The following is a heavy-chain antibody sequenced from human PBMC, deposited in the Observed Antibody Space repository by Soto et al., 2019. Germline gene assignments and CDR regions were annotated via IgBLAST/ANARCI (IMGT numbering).Heavy chain of an antibody. J-gene: IGHJ4*02. Sequence: SQTLSLTCAISGDSVSSNSVAWNWIRQSPSRGLEWLGRTYYKSKWYNDYAVSVKSRITINPDTSKNTLFLQMNSLRAEDTALYYCAKDTPVVTFLFDYWGQGTLVTVSS. CDR1: GDSVSSNSVA. CDR2: TYYKSKWYN. D-gene: IGHD2-21*02. CDR3: AKDTPVVTFLFDY. V-gene: IGHV6-1*01.